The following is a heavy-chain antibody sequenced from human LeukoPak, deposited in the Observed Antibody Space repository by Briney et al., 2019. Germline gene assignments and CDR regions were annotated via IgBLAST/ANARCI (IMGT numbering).Heavy chain of an antibody. V-gene: IGHV3-33*01. D-gene: IGHD3-22*01. CDR3: ARDRYYDSSGSNWFDP. Sequence: GGSLRLSCAASGFTFSSYGMHWVRQAPGKGLEWVAVIWYDGSNKYYADSVKGRFTISRDNAENSLYLQMNSLRAEDTAVYYCARDRYYDSSGSNWFDPWGQGTLVTVSS. CDR2: IWYDGSNK. CDR1: GFTFSSYG. J-gene: IGHJ5*02.